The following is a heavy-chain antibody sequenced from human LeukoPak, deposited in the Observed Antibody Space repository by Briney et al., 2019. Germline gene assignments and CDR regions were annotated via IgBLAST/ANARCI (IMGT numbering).Heavy chain of an antibody. CDR2: MNPNSGNT. Sequence: ASVKVSCKASGYTFTSYDINWVRQATGQGLEWMGWMNPNSGNTGYAQKFQGRVTMTRNTSISTAYMELSSLRSEDTAVYYCARGRYQLLGGWYYSDYWGQGTLVNVSS. J-gene: IGHJ4*02. D-gene: IGHD2-2*01. CDR3: ARGRYQLLGGWYYSDY. CDR1: GYTFTSYD. V-gene: IGHV1-8*01.